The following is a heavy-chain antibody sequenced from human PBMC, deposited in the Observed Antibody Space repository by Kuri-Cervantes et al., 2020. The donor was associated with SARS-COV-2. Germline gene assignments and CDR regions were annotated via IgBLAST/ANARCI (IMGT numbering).Heavy chain of an antibody. J-gene: IGHJ4*02. CDR3: VHRSHDFWSGYFDY. D-gene: IGHD3-3*01. CDR2: IDWDDDK. Sequence: SGLTLVKPPQTLTLTCTFSGFSLTTSGMCVAWIRQPPGKALEWLARIDWDDDKYYKTSLSTRLSISKDSSKDQVVLTMTNMDPVDTGTYYCVHRSHDFWSGYFDYWGQGTLVTVSS. CDR1: GFSLTTSGMC. V-gene: IGHV2-70*12.